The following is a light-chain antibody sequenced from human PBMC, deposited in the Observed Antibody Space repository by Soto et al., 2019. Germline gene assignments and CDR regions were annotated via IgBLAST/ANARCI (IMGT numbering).Light chain of an antibody. CDR1: QSVSSN. Sequence: EIVMTQSPATLSVSPGERATLSCRASQSVSSNLAWYQQKPGQAPRRLIYGASTRATGIPARFSGSGSGTEFTLTISSLQSEDFAVYYCQQYNNWASTFGQGTKVEIK. CDR3: QQYNNWAST. CDR2: GAS. V-gene: IGKV3-15*01. J-gene: IGKJ1*01.